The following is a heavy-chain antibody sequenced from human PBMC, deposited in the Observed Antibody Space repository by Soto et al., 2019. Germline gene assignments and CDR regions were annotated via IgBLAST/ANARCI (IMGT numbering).Heavy chain of an antibody. Sequence: ETLSLTCAVYGGSFSGYYWSWIRQPPGKGLEWIGEINHSGSTNYNPSLKSRVTISVDTSKNQFSLKLSSVTAADTAVYYCARVRLQYYYGTGSYYSKYDGRDVWGPGTTVA. CDR3: ARVRLQYYYGTGSYYSKYDGRDV. CDR1: GGSFSGYY. CDR2: INHSGST. V-gene: IGHV4-34*01. D-gene: IGHD3-10*01. J-gene: IGHJ6*02.